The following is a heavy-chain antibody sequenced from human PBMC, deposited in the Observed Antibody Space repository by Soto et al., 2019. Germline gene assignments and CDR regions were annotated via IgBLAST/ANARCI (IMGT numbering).Heavy chain of an antibody. CDR2: IYYSGST. V-gene: IGHV4-39*01. CDR1: GGSISSSSYY. Sequence: SETLSLTCTVSGGSISSSSYYWGWIRQPPGKGLEWIGSIYYSGSTYYNPSLKSRVTISVDTSKNQFSLKLSSVTAADTAVYYCARHEASWFDPWGQGTLVTVSS. CDR3: ARHEASWFDP. J-gene: IGHJ5*02.